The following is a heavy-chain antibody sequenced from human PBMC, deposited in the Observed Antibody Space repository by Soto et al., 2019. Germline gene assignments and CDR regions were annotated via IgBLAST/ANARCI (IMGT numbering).Heavy chain of an antibody. CDR2: IYYSGST. J-gene: IGHJ6*02. CDR1: GGSISSSSYY. Sequence: SETLSLTCTVSGGSISSSSYYWGWIRQPPGKGLEWIGSIYYSGSTYYNPSLKSRVTISVDTSKNQFSLKLSSVTAADTAVYYCWVLRYFDWPDDYYYYGMDVWGQGTTVT. D-gene: IGHD3-9*01. CDR3: WVLRYFDWPDDYYYYGMDV. V-gene: IGHV4-39*01.